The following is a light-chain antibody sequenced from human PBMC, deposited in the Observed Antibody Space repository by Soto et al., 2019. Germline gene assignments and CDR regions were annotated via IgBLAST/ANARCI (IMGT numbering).Light chain of an antibody. J-gene: IGKJ4*01. V-gene: IGKV1-9*01. CDR1: QAVPNN. CDR3: QQVKTYPRT. CDR2: EES. Sequence: DIQMTQSPSSLSASVGERVTISCRASQAVPNNMSWYQQKPGKPPKLLIYEESTLHSGVPSRFSGRKSGTQFTLTIDSLQPEDFATYYCQQVKTYPRTFGGGTKVDIK.